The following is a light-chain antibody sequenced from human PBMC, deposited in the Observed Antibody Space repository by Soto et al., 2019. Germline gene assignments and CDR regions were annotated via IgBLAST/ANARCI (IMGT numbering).Light chain of an antibody. V-gene: IGLV2-23*01. Sequence: QSALTQPASVSGSPAQSITISCTGTSSDVGSYNLVSWYQQHPGKAPKLMIYEGSKRPSGVSNRFSGSRSGNTAPLTISGVQAEDEADYYCCSYAGSSTLVFGTGTKVTVL. CDR3: CSYAGSSTLV. CDR2: EGS. CDR1: SSDVGSYNL. J-gene: IGLJ1*01.